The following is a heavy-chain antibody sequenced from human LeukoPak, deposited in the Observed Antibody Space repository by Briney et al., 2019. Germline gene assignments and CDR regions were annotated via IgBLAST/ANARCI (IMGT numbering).Heavy chain of an antibody. D-gene: IGHD4-17*01. CDR2: IYYSGST. CDR1: GDSINSLDL. V-gene: IGHV4-4*02. J-gene: IGHJ4*02. CDR3: ARIHGDYLFFDY. Sequence: SGTLSLTCTVSGDSINSLDLWSWVRQPPGKGLEWIGYIYYSGSTYYNPSLKSRVTISVDTSKNQFSLKLSSVTAADTAVYYCARIHGDYLFFDYWGQGTLVTVSS.